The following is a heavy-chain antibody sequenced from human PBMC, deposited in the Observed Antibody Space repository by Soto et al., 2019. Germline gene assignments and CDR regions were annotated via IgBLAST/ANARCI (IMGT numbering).Heavy chain of an antibody. V-gene: IGHV3-74*01. Sequence: PGGSLRLSCAASGFTFSSYWMHWVRQAPGKGLVWVSRINSDGSSTSYADSVKGRFTISRDNAKNTLYLQMNSLRAEDTAVYYCARATGSGYDLDYWVQGTLVTVSS. CDR3: ARATGSGYDLDY. J-gene: IGHJ4*02. CDR1: GFTFSSYW. CDR2: INSDGSST. D-gene: IGHD5-12*01.